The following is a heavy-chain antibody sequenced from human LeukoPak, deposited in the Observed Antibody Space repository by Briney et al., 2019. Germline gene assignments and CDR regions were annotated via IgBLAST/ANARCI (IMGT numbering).Heavy chain of an antibody. CDR1: GFTVSSNY. CDR3: ARQITMVRGDGMDV. CDR2: IYSGGST. V-gene: IGHV3-53*04. Sequence: GGSLRLSCAASGFTVSSNYMSWVRQAPGKGLEWVSVIYSGGSTYYADSVKGRFTISRHNSKNTLYLQMNSLRAEDTAVYYCARQITMVRGDGMDVWGQGTTVTVSS. D-gene: IGHD3-10*01. J-gene: IGHJ6*02.